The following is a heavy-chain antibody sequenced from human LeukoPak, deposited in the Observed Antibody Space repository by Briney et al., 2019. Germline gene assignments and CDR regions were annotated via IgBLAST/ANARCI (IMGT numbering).Heavy chain of an antibody. Sequence: ASVKVSCKASGYTFTSFDFNWVRQATGQGLEWMGWMKSNNGHTGYAQKFQGRVTMTRDTSISTAYMELSSLPFEDTAVYYCARGPPNWGMVGYWGQGTLVTVSS. CDR3: ARGPPNWGMVGY. D-gene: IGHD7-27*01. CDR1: GYTFTSFD. J-gene: IGHJ4*02. CDR2: MKSNNGHT. V-gene: IGHV1-8*01.